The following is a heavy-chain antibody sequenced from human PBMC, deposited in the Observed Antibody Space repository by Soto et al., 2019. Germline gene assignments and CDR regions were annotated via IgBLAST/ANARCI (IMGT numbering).Heavy chain of an antibody. J-gene: IGHJ4*02. D-gene: IGHD3-9*01. CDR2: ISSSSSTI. CDR1: GFTFSSYS. V-gene: IGHV3-48*02. Sequence: PXVSLRLSCAASGFTFSSYSMNWVRQAPGKGLEWVSYISSSSSTIYYADSVKGRFTISRDNAKNSLYLQMNSLRDEDTAVYYCARDRVDILTGHDYWGQGTLVTVSS. CDR3: ARDRVDILTGHDY.